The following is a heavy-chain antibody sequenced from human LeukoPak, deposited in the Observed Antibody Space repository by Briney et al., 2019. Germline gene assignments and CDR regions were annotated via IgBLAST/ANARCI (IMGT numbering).Heavy chain of an antibody. Sequence: ASVKVSCKASGFTFTNYYMHWVRQAPGQGLEWMGLINPTGSGTNYAQKFRGRVTMTRDTSTTTVYMELSSLRSEDTAVYYCAREESGGYFAYWGQGTLVTVSS. CDR1: GFTFTNYY. CDR2: INPTGSGT. V-gene: IGHV1-46*01. D-gene: IGHD2-8*02. J-gene: IGHJ4*02. CDR3: AREESGGYFAY.